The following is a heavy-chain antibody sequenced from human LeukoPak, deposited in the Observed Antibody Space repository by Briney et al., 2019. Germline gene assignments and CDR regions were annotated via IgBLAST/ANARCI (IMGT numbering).Heavy chain of an antibody. CDR1: GFTFSSFW. Sequence: PGGPLRLSCAASGFTFSSFWMSWVRQAPGKGLEWVANIKQDGSERYYVDSLKGRFTISRDNANDSLYLQMNSLRAEDTAVYYCARVGGKSSHFGYWGQGTLVTVSS. CDR3: ARVGGKSSHFGY. J-gene: IGHJ4*02. D-gene: IGHD3-16*01. V-gene: IGHV3-7*01. CDR2: IKQDGSER.